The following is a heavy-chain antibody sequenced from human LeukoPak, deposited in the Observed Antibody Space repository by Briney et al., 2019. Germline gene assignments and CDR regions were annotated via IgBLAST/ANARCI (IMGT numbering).Heavy chain of an antibody. J-gene: IGHJ5*02. V-gene: IGHV1-18*01. CDR1: GYTFSTYG. Sequence: ASVKVSCKASGYTFSTYGITWVRQAHGQGLEWLGWISPHNGNTNYAQKFQGRVTLTTDTSANTAYLELRSLRSDDTALYYCARFRPGTTRFDPWGQGTLVTVSS. CDR2: ISPHNGNT. D-gene: IGHD3-10*01. CDR3: ARFRPGTTRFDP.